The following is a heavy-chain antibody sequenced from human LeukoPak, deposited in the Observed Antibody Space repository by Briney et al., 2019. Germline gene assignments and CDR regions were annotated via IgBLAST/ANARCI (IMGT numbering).Heavy chain of an antibody. CDR3: ARPYCSSTICYGYFDY. CDR1: GYSFTSYW. Sequence: GESLKISCKGSGYSFTSYWIGWVRQMPGKGLEWMGIIYPGDSDTRYSPSFQGQVTISADKSISTAYLQWSSLKASDTATYYCARPYCSSTICYGYFDYWGQGTLVTVSS. V-gene: IGHV5-51*01. CDR2: IYPGDSDT. J-gene: IGHJ4*02. D-gene: IGHD2-2*01.